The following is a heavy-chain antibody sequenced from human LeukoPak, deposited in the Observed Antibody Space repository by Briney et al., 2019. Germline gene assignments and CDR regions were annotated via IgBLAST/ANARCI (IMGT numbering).Heavy chain of an antibody. J-gene: IGHJ3*02. V-gene: IGHV1-69*13. Sequence: ASVKVSCKASGGTFSSYAISWVRQAPGQGLEWMGGIIPIFGTANYAQKFQGRVTITADESTSTAYMELSSLRSEDTAVYYCAREGADCSSTSCPFNAFDIWGQGTMVTVSS. D-gene: IGHD2-2*01. CDR3: AREGADCSSTSCPFNAFDI. CDR1: GGTFSSYA. CDR2: IIPIFGTA.